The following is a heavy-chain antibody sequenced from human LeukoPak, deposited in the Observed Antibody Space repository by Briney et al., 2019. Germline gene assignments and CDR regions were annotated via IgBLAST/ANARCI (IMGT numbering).Heavy chain of an antibody. V-gene: IGHV1-46*01. CDR1: GYTFTGYY. Sequence: ASVKVSCKASGYTFTGYYMHWVRQAPGQGLEWMGIINPSGGSTSYAQKFQGRVTMARDTSTSTVYMELSSLRSEDTAVYYCARESLHRRFLEWLDCMDVWGQGTTVTVSS. J-gene: IGHJ6*02. CDR3: ARESLHRRFLEWLDCMDV. D-gene: IGHD3-3*01. CDR2: INPSGGST.